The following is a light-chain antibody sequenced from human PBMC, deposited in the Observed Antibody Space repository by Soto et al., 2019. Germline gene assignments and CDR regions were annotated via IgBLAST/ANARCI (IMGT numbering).Light chain of an antibody. CDR1: QSVNIN. CDR2: DAS. Sequence: VMTQSPATLSVSPGDRANLSCRASQSVNINLAWYQQKPGQAPSVLIYDASNRATGIPARFIDNGSGTEFTLPLSSLEPEDFAVYDCQQRSNWITFGQGTRLDI. CDR3: QQRSNWIT. V-gene: IGKV3-11*01. J-gene: IGKJ5*01.